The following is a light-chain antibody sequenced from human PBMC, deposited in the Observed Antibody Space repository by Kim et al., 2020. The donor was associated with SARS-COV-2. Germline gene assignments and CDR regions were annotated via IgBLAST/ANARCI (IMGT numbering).Light chain of an antibody. V-gene: IGKV1-5*01. Sequence: DIQMTQLPSTLSASVGDRVTITCRASQSISSWLAWYQQKPGKAPKLLIYDASSLESGVPSRFSGSGSGTEFTLTISSLQPDDFATYYCQQYNSYSMYTFGQGTKLEIK. CDR3: QQYNSYSMYT. CDR1: QSISSW. CDR2: DAS. J-gene: IGKJ2*01.